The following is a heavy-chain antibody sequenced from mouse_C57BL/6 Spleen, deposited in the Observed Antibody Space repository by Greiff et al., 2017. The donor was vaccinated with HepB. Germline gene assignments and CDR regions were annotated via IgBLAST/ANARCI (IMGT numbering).Heavy chain of an antibody. CDR1: GYSITSGYY. J-gene: IGHJ3*01. CDR2: ISYDGSN. D-gene: IGHD2-1*01. V-gene: IGHV3-6*01. CDR3: ARGNYFAY. Sequence: EESGPGLVKPSQSLSLTCSVTGYSITSGYYWNWIRQFPGNKLEWMGYISYDGSNNYNPSLKNRIPITRDTSKNQFFLKLNSVTTEDTATYYCARGNYFAYWGQGTLVTVSA.